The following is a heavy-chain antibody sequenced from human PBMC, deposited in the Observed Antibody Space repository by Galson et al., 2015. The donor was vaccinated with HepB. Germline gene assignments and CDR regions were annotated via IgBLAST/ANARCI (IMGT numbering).Heavy chain of an antibody. V-gene: IGHV3-66*01. CDR1: GFTVSSNY. Sequence: SLRLSCAASGFTVSSNYMSWVRQAPGKGLEWVSVIYSGGSTYYADSVKGRFTISRDNSKNTLYLQMNSLRAEDTAVYYCARDHGSGRHYFDYWGQGTLVTVSS. J-gene: IGHJ4*02. D-gene: IGHD3-10*01. CDR3: ARDHGSGRHYFDY. CDR2: IYSGGST.